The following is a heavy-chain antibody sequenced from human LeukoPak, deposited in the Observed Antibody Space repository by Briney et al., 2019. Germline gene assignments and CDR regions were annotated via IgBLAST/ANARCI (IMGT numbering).Heavy chain of an antibody. D-gene: IGHD6-6*01. Sequence: VAPVEVSCKASGYTFTGHYMNWVRLAPGQGLEWMGWINPTGGTTYAQKFQDRVTMTRDTSINTAYMELSGLRSDDTAVYYCARDLGWSSSHWGQGTLVTVSS. CDR3: ARDLGWSSSH. CDR1: GYTFTGHY. J-gene: IGHJ4*02. V-gene: IGHV1-2*02. CDR2: INPTGGT.